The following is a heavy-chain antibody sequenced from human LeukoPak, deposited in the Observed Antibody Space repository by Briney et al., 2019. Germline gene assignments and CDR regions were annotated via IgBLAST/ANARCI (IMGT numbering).Heavy chain of an antibody. CDR1: GGSISSGGYS. Sequence: SQTLSLTCAVSGGSISSGGYSWRWIRQPPGKGLEWIGYIYYSGSTNYNPSLKSRVTMSVDTSKNQLSLELSSVTAADTALYYCARRDSSGYYNYWGQGALVTVSS. V-gene: IGHV4-30-4*07. CDR3: ARRDSSGYYNY. J-gene: IGHJ4*02. D-gene: IGHD3-22*01. CDR2: IYYSGST.